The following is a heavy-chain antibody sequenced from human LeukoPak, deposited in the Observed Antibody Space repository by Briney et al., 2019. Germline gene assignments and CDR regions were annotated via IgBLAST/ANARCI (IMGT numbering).Heavy chain of an antibody. Sequence: PGGSLRLSCAASGFTFSSYSMNWVRQAPGKGLEWVSSISSSSSYIYYADSVKGRFTISRDNAKNSLYLQMNSLRAEDTAVYYCARDTRDGYSSDAFDIWGQGTMVTVSS. J-gene: IGHJ3*02. CDR1: GFTFSSYS. CDR2: ISSSSSYI. V-gene: IGHV3-21*01. CDR3: ARDTRDGYSSDAFDI. D-gene: IGHD5-24*01.